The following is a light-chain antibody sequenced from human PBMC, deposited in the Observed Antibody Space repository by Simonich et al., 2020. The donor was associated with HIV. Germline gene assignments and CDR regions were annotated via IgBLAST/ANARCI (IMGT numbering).Light chain of an antibody. Sequence: QLVLTQSPSASASLGASVKLTCTLSSGHSSYASARHQQQPEKGPRYLMTLNSDGSHSQGDGIPDRFSGSSSGAERYLTISSLQAEDEADYYCQTWGTGIRVFGGGTKLTVL. CDR3: QTWGTGIRV. J-gene: IGLJ3*02. CDR1: SGHSSYA. CDR2: LNSDGSH. V-gene: IGLV4-69*01.